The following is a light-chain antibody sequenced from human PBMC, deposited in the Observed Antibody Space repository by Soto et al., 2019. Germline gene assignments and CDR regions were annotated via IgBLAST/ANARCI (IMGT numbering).Light chain of an antibody. CDR1: QSIASY. V-gene: IGKV1-39*01. Sequence: DIQMTQSPSSLSASVGDRVTITCRASQSIASYLNWYQQKPGKAPKILIYAASTLESGVPSRFRGSTSGADFTLTINILQPEDFATYYCLQSYSPPYTFGRGTKLEIK. J-gene: IGKJ2*01. CDR3: LQSYSPPYT. CDR2: AAS.